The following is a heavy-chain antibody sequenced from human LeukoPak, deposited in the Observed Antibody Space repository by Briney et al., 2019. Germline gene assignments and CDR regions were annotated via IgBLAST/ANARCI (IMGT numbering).Heavy chain of an antibody. CDR1: GGSISSGSYY. V-gene: IGHV4-61*02. CDR3: ARAPRPWNDFDY. CDR2: IYTSGST. Sequence: SETLSLTCTVSGGSISSGSYYWSWIRQPAGKGLEWIGRIYTSGSTNHNPSLKSRVTISVDTSKNQFSLKLSSVTAADTAVYYCARAPRPWNDFDYWGQGTLVTVSS. J-gene: IGHJ4*02. D-gene: IGHD1-1*01.